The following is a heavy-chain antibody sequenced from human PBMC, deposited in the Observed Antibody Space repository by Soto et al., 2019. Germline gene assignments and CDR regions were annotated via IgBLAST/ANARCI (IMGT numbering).Heavy chain of an antibody. CDR3: ARDLGSRTGRGMDV. V-gene: IGHV4-4*02. Sequence: SETLSLTCAVSGASISSDNWWSWVRQAPEQGLEWIGEIYHTGSLTYNPPLKSRVTISVDKSKNQFSLKLRSVTVADTAVYYCARDLGSRTGRGMDVWGQGTTVTVSS. D-gene: IGHD7-27*01. J-gene: IGHJ6*01. CDR2: IYHTGSL. CDR1: GASISSDNW.